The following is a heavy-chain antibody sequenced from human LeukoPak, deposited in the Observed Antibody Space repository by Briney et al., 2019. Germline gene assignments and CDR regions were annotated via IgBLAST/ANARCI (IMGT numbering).Heavy chain of an antibody. CDR2: ISGSGGST. V-gene: IGHV3-23*01. CDR3: AKDQPGYCSSTSCRYWGIFDY. Sequence: PGGSLRLSCAASGFTFSSYVMSWVRQAPGKGLEWVSAISGSGGSTYYADSVKGRFTISRDNSKNTLYLQMNSLRAEDTAVYYCAKDQPGYCSSTSCRYWGIFDYWGQGTLVTVSS. CDR1: GFTFSSYV. D-gene: IGHD2-2*01. J-gene: IGHJ4*02.